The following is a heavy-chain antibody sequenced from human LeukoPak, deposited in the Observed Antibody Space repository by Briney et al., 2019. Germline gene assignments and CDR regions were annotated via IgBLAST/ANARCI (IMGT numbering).Heavy chain of an antibody. CDR2: VYDSGST. V-gene: IGHV4-39*07. Sequence: SETLSLTCTVSGGSFSSSPYYWGWIRQPPGKGLGWIGSVYDSGSTFYNPSLKSRVTISIDTFKNQFSLMLTSVTAADTAVYYCAKTGSSIAARPPDYWGQGTPVIVSS. CDR3: AKTGSSIAARPPDY. J-gene: IGHJ4*02. D-gene: IGHD6-6*01. CDR1: GGSFSSSPYY.